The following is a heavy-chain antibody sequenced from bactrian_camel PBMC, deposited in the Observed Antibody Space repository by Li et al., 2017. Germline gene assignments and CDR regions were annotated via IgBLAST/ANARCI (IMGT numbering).Heavy chain of an antibody. CDR1: GYMDRSWC. J-gene: IGHJ4*01. CDR2: IDKRDDP. D-gene: IGHD4*01. CDR3: AADCPSYYSDYDDLPHEYNY. Sequence: HVQLVESGGGSVKVGGSLRLSCEAGGYMDRSWCMAWFRQAPGKEREGVACIDKRDDPDYIRSVKGRFTISKDVAKNTLYLQMNSLKTEDTAVYYCAADCPSYYSDYDDLPHEYNYWGQGTQVTVS. V-gene: IGHV3S68*01.